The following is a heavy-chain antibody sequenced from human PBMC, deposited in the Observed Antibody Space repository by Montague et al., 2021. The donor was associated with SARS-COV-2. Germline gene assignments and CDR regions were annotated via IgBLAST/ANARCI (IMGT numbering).Heavy chain of an antibody. CDR3: ARGGTGDIVLAPSALDD. CDR2: LYYSGVT. D-gene: IGHD2-15*01. J-gene: IGHJ4*01. CDR1: GGSINAYY. V-gene: IGHV4-59*08. Sequence: SETLSLTCTVAGGSINAYYWTWIRQPPGKGLDWIGFLYYSGVTNYNPSLKSRVTMSLDTSKNQFSLRLSSVTAADTAVYYCARGGTGDIVLAPSALDDWGRGIPVTVSS.